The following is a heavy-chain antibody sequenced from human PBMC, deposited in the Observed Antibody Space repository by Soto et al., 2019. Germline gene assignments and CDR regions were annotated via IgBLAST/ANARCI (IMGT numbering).Heavy chain of an antibody. J-gene: IGHJ4*02. V-gene: IGHV3-30*18. CDR3: AKVYCGGDCYSWIDY. CDR1: GFTFSSYG. CDR2: ISYDGSNK. D-gene: IGHD2-21*02. Sequence: PGGSLRLSCAASGFTFSSYGMHWVRQAPGKGLEWVAVISYDGSNKYYADSVKGRFTISRDNSKNTLYLQMNSLRAEDTAVYYCAKVYCGGDCYSWIDYWGQGALVTVSS.